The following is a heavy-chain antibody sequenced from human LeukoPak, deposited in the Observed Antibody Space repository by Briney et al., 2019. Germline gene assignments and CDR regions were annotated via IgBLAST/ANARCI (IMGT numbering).Heavy chain of an antibody. CDR3: ARRGATRVAFDI. CDR1: GFTFSDYY. Sequence: GGSLRLSCAASGFTFSDYYMNWIRQTPGKGLEWVSYISSSGSIIYYADSVKGRFTISRDNAKNSVYLQMNSLRAEDTAVYYCARRGATRVAFDIWGQGTMVTVSS. CDR2: ISSSGSII. J-gene: IGHJ3*02. D-gene: IGHD1-26*01. V-gene: IGHV3-11*04.